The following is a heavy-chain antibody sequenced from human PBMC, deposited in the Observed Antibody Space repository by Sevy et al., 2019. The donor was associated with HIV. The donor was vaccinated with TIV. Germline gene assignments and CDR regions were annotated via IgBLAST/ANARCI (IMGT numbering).Heavy chain of an antibody. D-gene: IGHD3-22*01. Sequence: GGSLRLSCAASGFTFSSYAMHWVRQAPGKGLEWVAVISYDGSNKYYADSVKGRFTISRDNSKNTLYLQMNSLRAEDTAVYYCARATYYYDSSGYYLGPYYYYGMDVWGQRTTVTVSS. CDR2: ISYDGSNK. CDR3: ARATYYYDSSGYYLGPYYYYGMDV. CDR1: GFTFSSYA. V-gene: IGHV3-30-3*01. J-gene: IGHJ6*02.